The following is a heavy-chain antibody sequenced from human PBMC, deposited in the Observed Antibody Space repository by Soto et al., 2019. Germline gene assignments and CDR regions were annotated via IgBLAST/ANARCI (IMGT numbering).Heavy chain of an antibody. Sequence: LRLSCAASGSTFSDYYMSWIRQAPGKGLEWLSYISSSSSYTNYADSVKGRFTISRDNAKNSLFLQMNSLRADDTAVYYCARDLSSSSTNYFDSWGQGTLVTVSS. J-gene: IGHJ4*03. CDR3: ARDLSSSSTNYFDS. D-gene: IGHD2-8*01. CDR1: GSTFSDYY. CDR2: ISSSSSYT. V-gene: IGHV3-11*06.